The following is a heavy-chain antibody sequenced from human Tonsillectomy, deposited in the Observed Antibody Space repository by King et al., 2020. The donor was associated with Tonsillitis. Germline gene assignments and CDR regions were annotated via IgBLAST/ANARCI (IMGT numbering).Heavy chain of an antibody. D-gene: IGHD3-16*01. Sequence: VQLQQSGPGLVKPSQTLSLTCAISGDSLSSNSTAWNWVRQSPSRGLEWLGRTYYRSKWFTDYAVSVKSRIAINQDTSMNQFSLQLNSVTPEDTAVYYCARGWGLDYWGQGTLITVSS. CDR1: GDSLSSNSTA. CDR3: ARGWGLDY. CDR2: TYYRSKWFT. V-gene: IGHV6-1*01. J-gene: IGHJ4*02.